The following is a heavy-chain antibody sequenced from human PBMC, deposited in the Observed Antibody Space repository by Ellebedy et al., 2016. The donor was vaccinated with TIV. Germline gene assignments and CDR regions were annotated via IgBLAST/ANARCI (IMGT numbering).Heavy chain of an antibody. CDR1: GFTFSSYD. D-gene: IGHD6-19*01. Sequence: GESLKISXAASGFTFSSYDMHWVRQATGKGLEWVSAIGTAGDTYYPGSEKGRFTISRENAKNSLYLQMNSLRAGDTAVYYCARGDNSGWYHYWGQGTLVTVSS. V-gene: IGHV3-13*04. CDR3: ARGDNSGWYHY. J-gene: IGHJ4*02. CDR2: IGTAGDT.